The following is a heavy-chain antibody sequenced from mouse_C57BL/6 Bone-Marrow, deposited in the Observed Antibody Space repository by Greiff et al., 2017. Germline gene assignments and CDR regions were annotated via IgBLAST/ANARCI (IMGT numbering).Heavy chain of an antibody. Sequence: EVMLVESGGGLVQPGGSMKLSCAASGFTFSDAWMDWVRQSPEKGLEWVAEIRNKANNHATYYAESVKGRFTISRDDSKSSVYLQMNSLRAEDTGIYYCTRSTTVVENAMDYWGQGTSVTVSS. J-gene: IGHJ4*01. CDR3: TRSTTVVENAMDY. CDR1: GFTFSDAW. D-gene: IGHD1-1*01. CDR2: IRNKANNHAT. V-gene: IGHV6-6*01.